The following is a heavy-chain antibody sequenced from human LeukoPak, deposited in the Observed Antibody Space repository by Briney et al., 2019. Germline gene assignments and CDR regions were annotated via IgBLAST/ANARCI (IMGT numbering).Heavy chain of an antibody. CDR3: ARDSSNWSSFGS. J-gene: IGHJ4*02. D-gene: IGHD6-13*01. CDR1: GYTFTAYP. CDR2: INPNSGVT. V-gene: IGHV1-2*06. Sequence: ASVKVSCKASGYTFTAYPIHWVRQAPGQGLEWMGRINPNSGVTHYAQKFHGRVTMTKDTSTDTAYMELSSLRSDDTAIYWCARDSSNWSSFGSWGQGTPVTVFS.